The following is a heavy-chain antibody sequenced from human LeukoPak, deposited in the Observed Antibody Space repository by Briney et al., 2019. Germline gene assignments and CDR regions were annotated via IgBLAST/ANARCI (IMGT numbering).Heavy chain of an antibody. CDR2: ISANSGAT. Sequence: ASVKVSCKASGYTVTGYYMHWVRQAPGQGPEWMTWISANSGATKFAQRFQGRVTTTRDTSTSTFYMELSRLTYDDTAVYFCASGGSTSFDFWGQGTLVTVSS. V-gene: IGHV1-2*02. D-gene: IGHD3-3*01. CDR1: GYTVTGYY. J-gene: IGHJ4*02. CDR3: ASGGSTSFDF.